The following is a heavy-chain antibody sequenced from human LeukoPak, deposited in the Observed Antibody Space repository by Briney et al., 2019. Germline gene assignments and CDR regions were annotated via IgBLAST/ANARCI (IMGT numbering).Heavy chain of an antibody. V-gene: IGHV4-39*01. CDR2: IHYSGST. CDR3: ARRDTNGRFGRFDP. J-gene: IGHJ5*02. D-gene: IGHD2-8*01. Sequence: KPSETLSLTCTVSGGSISSSSYYWGRIRQPPGKGLEWIASIHYSGSTYYNPSLKSRVTISVDTSKNQFSLKLSSVTAADTAVYYCARRDTNGRFGRFDPWGQGTLVTVSS. CDR1: GGSISSSSYY.